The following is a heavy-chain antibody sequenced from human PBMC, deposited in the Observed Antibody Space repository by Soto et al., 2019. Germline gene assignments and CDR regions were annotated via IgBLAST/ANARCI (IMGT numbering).Heavy chain of an antibody. V-gene: IGHV3-30*18. CDR3: AKGGWPAAMRDFDY. Sequence: QVQLVESGGGVVQPGRSLRLFCSASGFTFSSYGMHWVRQAPGKGLEWVAVISYDGSSKYYADSVKGRFTISRDNSNNALDQQMDSLSAKDTAVYYCAKGGWPAAMRDFDYWGQGTLVTVSS. D-gene: IGHD2-15*01. CDR2: ISYDGSSK. J-gene: IGHJ4*02. CDR1: GFTFSSYG.